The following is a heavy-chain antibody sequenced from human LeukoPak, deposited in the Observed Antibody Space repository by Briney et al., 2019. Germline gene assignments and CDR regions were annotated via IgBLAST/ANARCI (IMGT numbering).Heavy chain of an antibody. CDR2: ISGSGGST. D-gene: IGHD5-18*01. Sequence: GGSLRLSCAASGFTFSNYAMSWVRQAPGKGLEWVSAISGSGGSTYYADSVKGRFTISRDNSKSTLYLQMNSLRAEDTAVYYCAKDLSSGYSYGYIDYWGQGTLVTVSS. CDR1: GFTFSNYA. J-gene: IGHJ4*02. V-gene: IGHV3-23*01. CDR3: AKDLSSGYSYGYIDY.